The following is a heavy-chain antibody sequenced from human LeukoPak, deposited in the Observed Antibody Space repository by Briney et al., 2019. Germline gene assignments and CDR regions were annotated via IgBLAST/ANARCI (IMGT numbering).Heavy chain of an antibody. Sequence: GGSLRLSCAASGFTFSSYAMSWVRRAPGKGLEWVSAISGSGGSTYYADSVKGRFTISRDNSKNTLYLQMNSLRAEDTAVYYCAKSNAYYDFWNYWGQGTLVTVSS. V-gene: IGHV3-23*01. D-gene: IGHD3-3*01. CDR2: ISGSGGST. CDR1: GFTFSSYA. CDR3: AKSNAYYDFWNY. J-gene: IGHJ4*02.